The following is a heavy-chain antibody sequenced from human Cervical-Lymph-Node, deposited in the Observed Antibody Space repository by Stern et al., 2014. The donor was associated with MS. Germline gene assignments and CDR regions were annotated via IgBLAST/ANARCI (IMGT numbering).Heavy chain of an antibody. Sequence: QLQLQESGPGLVRPSETLSLTCIVSGGSISSYYWSWVRQPPGKGLEWVGHMYFRGGTMYNPSLKCRVTIAVDMSKNQFSLKLSSVTAADTAVYYCARAPYDYTNWYGMDVWGQGTTVSVSS. J-gene: IGHJ6*02. CDR2: MYFRGGT. V-gene: IGHV4-59*01. CDR1: GGSISSYY. D-gene: IGHD4-11*01. CDR3: ARAPYDYTNWYGMDV.